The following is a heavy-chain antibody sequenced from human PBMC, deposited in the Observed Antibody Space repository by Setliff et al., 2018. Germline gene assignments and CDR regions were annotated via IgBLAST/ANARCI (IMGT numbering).Heavy chain of an antibody. CDR1: GYTFTSYD. Sequence: ASVKVSCKASGYTFTSYDINWVRQATGQGLEWMMMINPNGDRTTYAQKFQGRVTMTRDTSTSTVYMELSSLRSEDTAVYYCARSTSWFSTNYWGQGTPVTVSS. CDR2: INPNGDRT. D-gene: IGHD2-2*01. CDR3: ARSTSWFSTNY. V-gene: IGHV1-46*03. J-gene: IGHJ4*02.